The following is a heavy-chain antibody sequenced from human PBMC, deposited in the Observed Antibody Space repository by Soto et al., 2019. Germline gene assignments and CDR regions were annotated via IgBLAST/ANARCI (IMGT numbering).Heavy chain of an antibody. CDR2: IYPGDSDA. J-gene: IGHJ3*02. CDR3: ARSLLRNAFDI. V-gene: IGHV5-51*01. CDR1: GHSFPSYW. Sequence: GESLKISCKGSGHSFPSYWIGWVRQMPGKGLEWTGIIYPGDSDARYSPSFQGQVTISADKSISTAYLQWSSLKASDTAMYYCARSLLRNAFDIWGQGTMVTVS. D-gene: IGHD3-16*01.